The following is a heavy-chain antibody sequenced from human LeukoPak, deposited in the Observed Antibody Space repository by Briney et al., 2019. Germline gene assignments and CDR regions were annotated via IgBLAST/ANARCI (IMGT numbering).Heavy chain of an antibody. V-gene: IGHV1-69*04. CDR3: ARDGKYYGSGSYYTPAAVVHNYYYYGMDV. J-gene: IGHJ6*02. Sequence: ASVKVSCKASGGTFSSYAISWVRQAPGQGLEWMGRIIPILGIANYAQKFQGRVAITADKSTSTAYMELSSLRSEDTAVYYCARDGKYYGSGSYYTPAAVVHNYYYYGMDVWGQGTTVTVSS. CDR1: GGTFSSYA. D-gene: IGHD3-10*01. CDR2: IIPILGIA.